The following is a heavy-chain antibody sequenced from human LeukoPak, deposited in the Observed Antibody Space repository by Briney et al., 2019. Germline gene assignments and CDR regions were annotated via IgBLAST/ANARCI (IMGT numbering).Heavy chain of an antibody. V-gene: IGHV1-18*01. Sequence: GASVKVSCKASGYTFTSYSINWVRQAPGQGLEWMGWISAYNGNTKYAQKVQGRVTMTTDTSTSTAYMELRSLRSDDTAVYYCARSSLAVAGSVFDYWGQGTLVTVSS. CDR1: GYTFTSYS. J-gene: IGHJ4*02. CDR3: ARSSLAVAGSVFDY. CDR2: ISAYNGNT. D-gene: IGHD6-19*01.